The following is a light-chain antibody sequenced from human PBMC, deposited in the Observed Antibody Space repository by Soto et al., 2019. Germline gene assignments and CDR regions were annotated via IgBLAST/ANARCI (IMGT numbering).Light chain of an antibody. V-gene: IGLV2-18*01. J-gene: IGLJ3*02. CDR3: SLKTSSATWV. CDR2: QVS. Sequence: QSVLTQPPSVSGSPGQSVTTSCTGTRSDVGNYDLVSWYQQPPGTAPKLLIYQVSNRPSGVPDRFSGSKSGNTASLTISGLQAEDEADYYCSLKTSSATWVFGGGTKVTVL. CDR1: RSDVGNYDL.